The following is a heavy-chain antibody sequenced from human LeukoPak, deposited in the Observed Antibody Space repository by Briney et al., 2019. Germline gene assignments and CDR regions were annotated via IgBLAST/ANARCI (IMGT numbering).Heavy chain of an antibody. CDR1: GFTFRNYG. V-gene: IGHV3-33*01. D-gene: IGHD3-10*01. CDR2: IWYDGSNK. J-gene: IGHJ6*02. CDR3: ARDFGSPSYYYGMDA. Sequence: GGSLRLSCAASGFTFRNYGMHWVRQAPGKGLEWVGVIWYDGSNKYYGDSVKGRFTISRDNSQNTLSLQMDSLRAEDTAIYYCARDFGSPSYYYGMDAWGQGTTVTVSS.